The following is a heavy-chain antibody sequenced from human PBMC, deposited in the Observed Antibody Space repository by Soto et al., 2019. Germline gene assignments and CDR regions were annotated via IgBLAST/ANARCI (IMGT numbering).Heavy chain of an antibody. CDR1: GFTFSDYD. Sequence: EVQLVESGGGLVQPGGSLRLSCAASGFTFSDYDMHWVRQVTGKGLEWVSAIGTAADTYYPGSVQGRFTISRENAKNSLYLQMTSLRADDTAVYYCARARGHQGFGAQLSWGQGILVIVSS. CDR3: ARARGHQGFGAQLS. D-gene: IGHD3-10*01. CDR2: IGTAADT. V-gene: IGHV3-13*04. J-gene: IGHJ4*02.